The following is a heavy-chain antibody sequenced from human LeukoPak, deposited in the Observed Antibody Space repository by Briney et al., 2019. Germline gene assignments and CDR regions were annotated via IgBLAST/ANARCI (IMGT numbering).Heavy chain of an antibody. V-gene: IGHV3-30*04. CDR3: ARAGLRYFDWFRADFDY. D-gene: IGHD3-9*01. CDR2: ISYDGSNK. Sequence: GGSLRLSCAASGFTFSSYAMHWVRQAPGKGLEWVAVISYDGSNKYYADSVKGRFTISRDNSKNTLYLQMNSLRAEDTAVYYCARAGLRYFDWFRADFDYWGQGTLVTVSS. CDR1: GFTFSSYA. J-gene: IGHJ4*02.